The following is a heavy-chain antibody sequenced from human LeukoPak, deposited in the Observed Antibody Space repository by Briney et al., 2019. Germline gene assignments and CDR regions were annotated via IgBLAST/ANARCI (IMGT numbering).Heavy chain of an antibody. J-gene: IGHJ4*02. CDR1: EFTFSSYA. CDR3: ARASSSWREFDY. Sequence: GGSLRLSCAASEFTFSSYAMHWVRQAPGKGLEWVAVISCDGSNKYYADSVKGRFTISRDNSKNTLYLQMNSLRAEDTAVYYCARASSSWREFDYWGQGTLVTVSS. D-gene: IGHD6-13*01. CDR2: ISCDGSNK. V-gene: IGHV3-30*04.